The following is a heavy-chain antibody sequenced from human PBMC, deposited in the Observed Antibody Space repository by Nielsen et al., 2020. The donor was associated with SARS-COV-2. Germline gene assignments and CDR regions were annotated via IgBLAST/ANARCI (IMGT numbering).Heavy chain of an antibody. CDR3: ARDSGSRGDF. J-gene: IGHJ4*02. Sequence: WVRQAPGQRLEYLGWISAYDGTTKYAQKVQDRIAMTTDTSTSTAYMELRNLRSDDTAMYYCARDSGSRGDFWGQGTLVTVSS. D-gene: IGHD3-16*01. V-gene: IGHV1-18*01. CDR2: ISAYDGTT.